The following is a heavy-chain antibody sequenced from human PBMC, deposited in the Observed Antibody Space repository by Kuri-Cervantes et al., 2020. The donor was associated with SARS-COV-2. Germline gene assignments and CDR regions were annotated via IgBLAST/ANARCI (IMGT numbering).Heavy chain of an antibody. V-gene: IGHV3-23*01. CDR2: FSAGDENT. D-gene: IGHD2-2*01. CDR3: ARDRIVVVPAAIYYYGMDV. J-gene: IGHJ6*02. CDR1: GFNIRTYA. Sequence: GESLKISCAASGFNIRTYAMSWVRQAPGKGLEWVSSFSAGDENTYYADSVKGRFTISRDNSKNTLYVEMISLRAEDTAVYYCARDRIVVVPAAIYYYGMDVWGQGTTVTVSS.